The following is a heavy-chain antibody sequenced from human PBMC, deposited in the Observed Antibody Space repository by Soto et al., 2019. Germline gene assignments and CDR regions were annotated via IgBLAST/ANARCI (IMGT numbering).Heavy chain of an antibody. CDR1: GFTFTSSA. Sequence: SVKVSCKASGFTFTSSAVQWVRQALGQRLEWLGWIVVGSGNTNYAQKFQERVTITRDMSTSTAYMELSSLRSEDTAVYYCAAGVPMVRGVPFDYWGQGTLVTSPQ. CDR2: IVVGSGNT. CDR3: AAGVPMVRGVPFDY. J-gene: IGHJ4*02. D-gene: IGHD3-10*01. V-gene: IGHV1-58*01.